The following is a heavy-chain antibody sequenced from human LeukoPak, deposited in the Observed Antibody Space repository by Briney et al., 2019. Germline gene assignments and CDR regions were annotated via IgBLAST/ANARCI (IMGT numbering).Heavy chain of an antibody. D-gene: IGHD3-22*01. J-gene: IGHJ4*02. CDR2: IYYSGST. CDR1: GGSISSYY. CDR3: ASSDFYDSSGYKYYFDY. Sequence: SETLSLTCTVSGGSISSYYWSWIRQPPGKGLEWIGYIYYSGSTNYNPSLKSRVTISVDTSKNQFSLKLSSVTAADTAVYYCASSDFYDSSGYKYYFDYWGQGTLVTVSS. V-gene: IGHV4-59*12.